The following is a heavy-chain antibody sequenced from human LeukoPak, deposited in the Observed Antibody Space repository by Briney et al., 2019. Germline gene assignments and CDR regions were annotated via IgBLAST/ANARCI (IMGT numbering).Heavy chain of an antibody. J-gene: IGHJ4*02. Sequence: SETLSLTCTVSGGSISDYYWSWIRQPPGKGLEWIGHIYYSGSTNYNPSLKSRVTISLDTSKNQFSLKLSSVTAADTAVYYCARSTWLLDKWGQGTLVTVSS. CDR2: IYYSGST. CDR3: ARSTWLLDK. CDR1: GGSISDYY. V-gene: IGHV4-59*01. D-gene: IGHD3-22*01.